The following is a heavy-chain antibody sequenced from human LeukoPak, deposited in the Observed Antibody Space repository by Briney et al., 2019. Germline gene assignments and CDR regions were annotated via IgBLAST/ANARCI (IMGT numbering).Heavy chain of an antibody. CDR1: GYTLTELS. Sequence: GASVKVSCKVSGYTLTELSMHWVRQAPGQGLEWMGWISAYNGDTNYAQKLQGRVTMTTDTSTSTAYMELSSLRSEDTAVYYCASGGTQIYFDYWGQGTLVTVSS. J-gene: IGHJ4*02. D-gene: IGHD2-15*01. CDR3: ASGGTQIYFDY. CDR2: ISAYNGDT. V-gene: IGHV1-18*01.